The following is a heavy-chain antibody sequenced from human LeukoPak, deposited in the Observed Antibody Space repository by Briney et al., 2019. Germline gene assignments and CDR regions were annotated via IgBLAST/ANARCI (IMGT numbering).Heavy chain of an antibody. V-gene: IGHV4-59*01. CDR1: GGSISSYY. CDR2: IYYSGST. J-gene: IGHJ5*02. CDR3: ARDRRRAVQRYGFDP. Sequence: SETLSLTCTVSGGSISSYYLSWIRQPPGKGLEWIGYIYYSGSTNYNPSLKSRVTISVDTSKYQFSLKLSSVTAADTAVYYCARDRRRAVQRYGFDPWGQGTLVTVSS. D-gene: IGHD1-1*01.